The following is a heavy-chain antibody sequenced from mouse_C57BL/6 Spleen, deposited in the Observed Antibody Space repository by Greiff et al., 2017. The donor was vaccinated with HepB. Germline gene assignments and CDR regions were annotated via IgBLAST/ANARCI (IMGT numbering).Heavy chain of an antibody. J-gene: IGHJ3*01. D-gene: IGHD2-4*01. Sequence: EVQGVESGGGLVKPGGSLKLSCAASGFTFSDYGMHWVRQAPEKGLEWVAYISSGSSTIYYADTVKGRFTISRDNAKNTLFLQMTSLRSEDTAMYYCARPGDYPPWFAYWGQGTLVTVSA. CDR3: ARPGDYPPWFAY. CDR1: GFTFSDYG. CDR2: ISSGSSTI. V-gene: IGHV5-17*01.